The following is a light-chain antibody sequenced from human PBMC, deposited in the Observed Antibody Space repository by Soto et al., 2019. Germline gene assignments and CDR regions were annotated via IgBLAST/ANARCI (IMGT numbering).Light chain of an antibody. Sequence: QSVLTQPPSASGTPGQRVSISCSGSSSNIGSDFVNWYQQLPGTAPKLLIYNNNQRPSGVPDRFSGSTSGTSASLAISGLRSEDEAAYYCASWDDSLSGGVFGGGTKLTVL. V-gene: IGLV1-47*02. CDR3: ASWDDSLSGGV. CDR1: SSNIGSDF. J-gene: IGLJ3*02. CDR2: NNN.